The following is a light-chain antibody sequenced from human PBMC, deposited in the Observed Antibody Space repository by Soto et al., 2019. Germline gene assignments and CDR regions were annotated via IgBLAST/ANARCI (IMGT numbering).Light chain of an antibody. Sequence: TQSPGTLSVSPGERATLSCRASQSVRSNLAWYQQKPGQAPRLLIYEASTRATGIPARFSGSGSGTEFPLTISSLQSEAFAVYHCQQYNNWPPSTFGPGTKVDIK. CDR2: EAS. J-gene: IGKJ3*01. CDR3: QQYNNWPPST. CDR1: QSVRSN. V-gene: IGKV3-15*01.